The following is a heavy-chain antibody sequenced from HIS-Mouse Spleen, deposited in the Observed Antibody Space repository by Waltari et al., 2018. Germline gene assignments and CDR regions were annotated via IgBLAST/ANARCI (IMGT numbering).Heavy chain of an antibody. CDR2: SDYSGST. CDR1: GGSISSSSYY. V-gene: IGHV4-39*07. CDR3: AREIPYSSSWYDWYFDL. J-gene: IGHJ2*01. D-gene: IGHD6-13*01. Sequence: QLQLQESGPGLVKPSETLSLTCTVSGGSISSSSYYWGWIRQPPGKGLEWIGSSDYSGSTYYHPSLKSRVTISVDTSKNQFSLKLSSVTAADTAVYYCAREIPYSSSWYDWYFDLWGRGTLVTVSS.